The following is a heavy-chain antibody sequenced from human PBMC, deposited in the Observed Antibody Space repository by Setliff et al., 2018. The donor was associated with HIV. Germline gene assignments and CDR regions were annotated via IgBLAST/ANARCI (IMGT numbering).Heavy chain of an antibody. V-gene: IGHV4-39*01. Sequence: SETLSLTCTVSSGSISDSRYYWGWIRQAPGKGLEWIGSIYYSGSLYYSPSLKSRLTVSVDTSKNQFSLTLSAVTATDTAVYYCARGPRPVDVDYYYMDVWGKGTTVTVSS. CDR2: IYYSGSL. J-gene: IGHJ6*03. CDR3: ARGPRPVDVDYYYMDV. CDR1: SGSISDSRYY.